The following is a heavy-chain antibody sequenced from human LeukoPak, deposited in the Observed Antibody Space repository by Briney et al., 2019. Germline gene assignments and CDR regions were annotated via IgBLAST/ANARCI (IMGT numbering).Heavy chain of an antibody. CDR2: INHSGST. V-gene: IGHV4-34*01. J-gene: IGHJ4*02. D-gene: IGHD3-10*01. Sequence: SETLSLTCAVYGGSFSGYCRSWIRQPPGKGLEWIGEINHSGSTNYNPSLKSRVTISVDTSKNQFSLKLSSVTAADTAVYYCANIASGDYWGQGTLVTVSS. CDR1: GGSFSGYC. CDR3: ANIASGDY.